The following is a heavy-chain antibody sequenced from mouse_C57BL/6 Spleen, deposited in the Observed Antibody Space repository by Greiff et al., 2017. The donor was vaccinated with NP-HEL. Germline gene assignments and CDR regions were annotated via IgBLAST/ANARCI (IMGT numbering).Heavy chain of an antibody. V-gene: IGHV5-6*01. Sequence: DVQLVESGGDLVKPGGSLKLSCAASGFTFSSYGMSWVRQTPDKRLEWVATISSGGSYTYYPDSVKGRFTISRDNAKNTLYLQMSSLKSEDTAMYYCARGSNYAMDYWGQGTSVTVSS. CDR3: ARGSNYAMDY. D-gene: IGHD1-1*01. CDR1: GFTFSSYG. CDR2: ISSGGSYT. J-gene: IGHJ4*01.